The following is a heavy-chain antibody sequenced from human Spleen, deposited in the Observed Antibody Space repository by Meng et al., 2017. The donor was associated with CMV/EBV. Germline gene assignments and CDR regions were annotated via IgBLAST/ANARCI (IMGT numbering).Heavy chain of an antibody. D-gene: IGHD1-1*01. V-gene: IGHV3-7*01. CDR2: INQDGSEK. CDR1: GFAFSDYA. J-gene: IGHJ4*02. Sequence: GESLKISCAASGFAFSDYAMHWVRQAPGKGLEWVANINQDGSEKYYVDSVKGRFSISRDNAKNSLYLQMNGLRAEDTAVYYCVLEPDYWGQGTLVTVSS. CDR3: VLEPDY.